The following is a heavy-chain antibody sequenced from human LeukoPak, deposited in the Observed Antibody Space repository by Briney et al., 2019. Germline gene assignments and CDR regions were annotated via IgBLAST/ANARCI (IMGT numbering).Heavy chain of an antibody. J-gene: IGHJ6*02. Sequence: GGSLRLSCAASGFTFSSYAMSWVRQAPGKGLEWVAVISYDGRNMNYADSVKGRFTISRDNAKNTLVLQMNSLRAEDTAVYYCAKDLAQPNLNYNYYGMDVWGQGTTVTVSS. V-gene: IGHV3-30*18. CDR1: GFTFSSYA. CDR3: AKDLAQPNLNYNYYGMDV. CDR2: ISYDGRNM. D-gene: IGHD2-2*01.